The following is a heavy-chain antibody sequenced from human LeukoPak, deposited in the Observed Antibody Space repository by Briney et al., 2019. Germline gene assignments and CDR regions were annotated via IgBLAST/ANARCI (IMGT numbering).Heavy chain of an antibody. D-gene: IGHD2-15*01. CDR1: GYTFTSYD. Sequence: ASVKVSCKASGYTFTSYDINWVRQATGQGLEWMGWMNPNSGNTGYPQKFQGRVTMTRKTSVSTAYMELSSLRSEDTAVYYCARVYCSGGDCYPRAEYFQHWGQGTLVTVSS. CDR2: MNPNSGNT. J-gene: IGHJ1*01. V-gene: IGHV1-8*01. CDR3: ARVYCSGGDCYPRAEYFQH.